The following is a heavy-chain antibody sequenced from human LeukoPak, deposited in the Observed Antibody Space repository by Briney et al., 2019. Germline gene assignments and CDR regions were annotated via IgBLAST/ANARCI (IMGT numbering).Heavy chain of an antibody. J-gene: IGHJ3*02. D-gene: IGHD1-26*01. Sequence: PGGSLRLSCAASGFTFSSYAMSWVRRAPGKGLEWVSAISGSGGSTYYADFVKGRFTISRDNSKNTLYLQMSSLRAEDTAVYYCAKDVVGATNDDAFGIWGQGTMVTVSS. CDR2: ISGSGGST. V-gene: IGHV3-23*01. CDR3: AKDVVGATNDDAFGI. CDR1: GFTFSSYA.